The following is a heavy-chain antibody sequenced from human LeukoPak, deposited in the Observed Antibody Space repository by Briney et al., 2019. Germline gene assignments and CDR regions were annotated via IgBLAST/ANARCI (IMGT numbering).Heavy chain of an antibody. J-gene: IGHJ4*02. CDR2: IYYSGST. Sequence: PSETLSLTCTVSGGSISSYYWSWIRQPPGKGLEWIGYIYYSGSTNYNPSLKSRVTISVDTSKNQFSLKLSSVTAADTAVYYCARHELYDTRSSGWYRGYFDYWGQGTLVTVSS. D-gene: IGHD6-19*01. V-gene: IGHV4-59*08. CDR1: GGSISSYY. CDR3: ARHELYDTRSSGWYRGYFDY.